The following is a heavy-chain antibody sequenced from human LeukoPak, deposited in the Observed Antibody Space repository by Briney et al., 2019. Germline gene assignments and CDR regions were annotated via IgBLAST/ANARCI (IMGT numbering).Heavy chain of an antibody. CDR3: AKDQRGGFDY. CDR1: GFIFSSYW. CDR2: IKQDGSEQ. Sequence: PGGSPRLSCVSSGFIFSSYWMSWVRQAPGKGLEWVANIKQDGSEQYYVDSVKGRFTISRDNSKNTLYLQMNSLRAEDTAVYYCAKDQRGGFDYWGQGTLVTVSS. V-gene: IGHV3-7*01. J-gene: IGHJ4*02. D-gene: IGHD3-10*01.